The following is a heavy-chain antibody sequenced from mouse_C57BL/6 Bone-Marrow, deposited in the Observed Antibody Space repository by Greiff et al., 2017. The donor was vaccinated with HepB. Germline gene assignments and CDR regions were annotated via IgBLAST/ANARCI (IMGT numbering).Heavy chain of an antibody. D-gene: IGHD1-1*01. J-gene: IGHJ4*01. Sequence: QVQLQQPGAELVKPGASVKLSCKASGYTFTSYWMHWVKQRPGQGLEWIGMIHPNSGSTNYNEKFKSKATLTVDTSSSTAYMQLSSLTSEDSAVYYCAKFITTVVATHYYARDYWGQGTSVTASS. V-gene: IGHV1-64*01. CDR1: GYTFTSYW. CDR3: AKFITTVVATHYYARDY. CDR2: IHPNSGST.